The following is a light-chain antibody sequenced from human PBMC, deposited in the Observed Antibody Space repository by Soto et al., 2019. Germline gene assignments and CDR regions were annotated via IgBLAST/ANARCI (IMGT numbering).Light chain of an antibody. CDR1: QGVANY. CDR3: QQLNSYPLT. CDR2: AAS. V-gene: IGKV1-9*01. Sequence: DIQLTRSPSFLSASVGHRVTITCRASQGVANYFAWYQQKPGKAPKLLIYAASTLQGGVPSRFSGSGSGTEFTLTISSLQPEDFATYYCQQLNSYPLTFGGGTKVEIK. J-gene: IGKJ4*01.